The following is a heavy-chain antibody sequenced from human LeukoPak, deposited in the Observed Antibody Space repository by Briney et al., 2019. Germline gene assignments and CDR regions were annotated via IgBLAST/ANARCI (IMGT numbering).Heavy chain of an antibody. V-gene: IGHV4-4*07. Sequence: SETLSLTCTVSGGSISSYYWSWIRQPPGKGLEWIGRLYTSGSTNYHPSRKSRVSMSVDTSKKQISLRLSSVTAADTAIYYCASDYFDRTGYYGFIYWGQGSLVTISS. CDR2: LYTSGST. CDR1: GGSISSYY. CDR3: ASDYFDRTGYYGFIY. J-gene: IGHJ4*02. D-gene: IGHD3-22*01.